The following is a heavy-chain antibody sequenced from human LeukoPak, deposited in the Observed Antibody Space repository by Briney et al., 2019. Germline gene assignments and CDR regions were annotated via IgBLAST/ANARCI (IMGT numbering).Heavy chain of an antibody. D-gene: IGHD6-13*01. CDR2: ISAYNGNT. J-gene: IGHJ6*03. V-gene: IGHV1-18*01. Sequence: ASVKVSCKASGYTFTSYGISWVRQAPGQGLEWMGWISAYNGNTNYAQKLQGRVTITTDTSTSTAYMELRSLRSDDTAVYYCAREGGGSSWFFDYYYYMDVWGKGTTVTVSS. CDR3: AREGGGSSWFFDYYYYMDV. CDR1: GYTFTSYG.